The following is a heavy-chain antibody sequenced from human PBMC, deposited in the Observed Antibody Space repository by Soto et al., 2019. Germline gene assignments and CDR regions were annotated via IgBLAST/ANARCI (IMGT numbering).Heavy chain of an antibody. CDR2: ISRSGGIT. CDR3: AKDFSVGSWYDY. D-gene: IGHD6-13*01. CDR1: GFTFSSYA. J-gene: IGHJ4*02. V-gene: IGHV3-23*01. Sequence: EVQLLASGGCLVQPGGSLRLSCAASGFTFSSYAMSWVRQATGKGLEWVSAISRSGGITYYADSVKGRFTISRDNSKNTLYLQMNSLRAEDTAVYYCAKDFSVGSWYDYWGQGTLVTVSS.